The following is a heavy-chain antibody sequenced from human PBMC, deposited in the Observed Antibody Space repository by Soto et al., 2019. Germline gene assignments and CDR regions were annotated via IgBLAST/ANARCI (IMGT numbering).Heavy chain of an antibody. D-gene: IGHD3-3*01. J-gene: IGHJ3*02. Sequence: PSETLSLTCTVYGGSISSYYWSWIRQPPGKGLEWVGYIYYSGSTNYNPSLKSRVTISVDTSKNQFSLKLSSVTAADTAVYYCARDLRIFGVVKEYAFDIWGQGTMVTVSS. CDR2: IYYSGST. V-gene: IGHV4-59*01. CDR3: ARDLRIFGVVKEYAFDI. CDR1: GGSISSYY.